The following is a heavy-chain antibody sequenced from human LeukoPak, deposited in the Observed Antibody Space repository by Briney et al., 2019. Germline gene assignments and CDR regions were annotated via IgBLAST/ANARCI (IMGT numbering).Heavy chain of an antibody. D-gene: IGHD1-14*01. V-gene: IGHV4-39*07. CDR3: ANTNPEDYFDY. Sequence: PSETLSLTCAVSGGSIRSSTYYWGWIRQSPGKGLEWIASIYYSGGTYYNPSLKSRVIISVDTSKNQFSLKLRSVTAADTAVYYCANTNPEDYFDYWGQGILVTVSS. CDR2: IYYSGGT. CDR1: GGSIRSSTYY. J-gene: IGHJ4*02.